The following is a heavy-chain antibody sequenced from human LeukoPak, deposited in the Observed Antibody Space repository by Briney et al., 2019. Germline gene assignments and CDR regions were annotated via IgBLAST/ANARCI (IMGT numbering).Heavy chain of an antibody. CDR2: IKQDGSEK. Sequence: GGSLRLSCAASGFTFSSYWMHWVRQAPGKGLEWVANIKQDGSEKYYVDSVKGRFTISRDNAKNSLYLQMNSLRAEDTAVYYCTTVAPSSSSKTMGHDAFDIWGQGTMVTVSS. CDR3: TTVAPSSSSKTMGHDAFDI. V-gene: IGHV3-7*01. J-gene: IGHJ3*02. D-gene: IGHD6-13*01. CDR1: GFTFSSYW.